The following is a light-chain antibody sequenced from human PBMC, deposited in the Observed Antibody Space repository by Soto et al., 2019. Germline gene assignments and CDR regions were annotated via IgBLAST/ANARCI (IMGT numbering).Light chain of an antibody. CDR1: QGLRSN. CDR3: QQYNNWPRIT. J-gene: IGKJ5*01. Sequence: EIVMTQSPATLSVSPGDRVTLSCRASQGLRSNLAWYQQKPGQAPRLLIFGASTRATGIPARFSGSGSGTEFTLTISSLQSEDFAVYYCQQYNNWPRITLGQGTRLEI. CDR2: GAS. V-gene: IGKV3-15*01.